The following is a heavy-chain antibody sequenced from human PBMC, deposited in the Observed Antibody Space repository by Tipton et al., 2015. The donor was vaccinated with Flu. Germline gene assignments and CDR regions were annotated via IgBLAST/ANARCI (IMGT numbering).Heavy chain of an antibody. CDR2: IYSDGST. CDR3: ARGQGANP. CDR1: GFTVSSNY. J-gene: IGHJ5*02. V-gene: IGHV3-53*01. Sequence: SLRLSCAASGFTVSSNYMSWVRQAPGKGLEWVSVIYSDGSTYYIDSVKGRFTISRGNSKNMLSLEINSLRAEDTAVYYCARGQGANPWGQGTLVTVSS.